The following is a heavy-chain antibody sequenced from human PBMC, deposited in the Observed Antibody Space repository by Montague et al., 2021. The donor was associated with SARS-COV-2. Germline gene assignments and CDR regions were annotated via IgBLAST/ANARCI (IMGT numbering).Heavy chain of an antibody. J-gene: IGHJ6*01. D-gene: IGHD2-21*01. CDR1: GFAFSSYA. V-gene: IGHV3-30-3*01. Sequence: SLRLSCSASGFAFSSYAMHWVRQAPGKGLEWVAVISYDGSNKYYADSVKGRFTISRDNSKNTLYLQMNSLRAEDTAVYYCARDYSGTLLQEHLWG. CDR3: ARDYSGTLLQEHL. CDR2: ISYDGSNK.